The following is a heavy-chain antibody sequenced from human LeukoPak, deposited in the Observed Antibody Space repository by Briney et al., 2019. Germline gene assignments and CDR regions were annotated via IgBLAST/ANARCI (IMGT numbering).Heavy chain of an antibody. J-gene: IGHJ5*02. Sequence: SETLSFICTVSGGSISGFYWSWIRQPPGKGLEWIGYIHYSGNTNYNPSLKSRVNISLDTSENQFSLRLSSVTAADTAVYFCARDIPADLWGQGTRLTVSS. V-gene: IGHV4-59*01. CDR2: IHYSGNT. CDR1: GGSISGFY. CDR3: ARDIPADL.